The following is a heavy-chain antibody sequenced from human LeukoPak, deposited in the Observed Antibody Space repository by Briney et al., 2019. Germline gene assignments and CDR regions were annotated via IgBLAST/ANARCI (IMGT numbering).Heavy chain of an antibody. CDR1: GFTFSSYS. CDR3: AKAAYVVSKTYYYDSSGYEQGY. CDR2: ISSSSSTI. D-gene: IGHD3-22*01. V-gene: IGHV3-48*01. Sequence: GSLRLSCAASGFTFSSYSMNWVRQAPGKGLEWVSYISSSSSTIYYADSVKGRFTISRDNSKNTLYLQMNSLRAEDTAVYYCAKAAYVVSKTYYYDSSGYEQGYWGQGTLVTVSS. J-gene: IGHJ4*02.